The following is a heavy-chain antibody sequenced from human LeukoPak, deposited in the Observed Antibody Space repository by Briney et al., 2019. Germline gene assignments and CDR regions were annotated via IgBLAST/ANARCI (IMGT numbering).Heavy chain of an antibody. Sequence: GGSLRLSCAASGFTFSNYHMNWARQAPGKGLEWLSYIHSTSGSIHYADSVKGRFTISRDNAKSSLYLQMNSLRAEDTAVYYCSRVVQDVTGADYWGQGALVIVSS. CDR1: GFTFSNYH. CDR3: SRVVQDVTGADY. CDR2: IHSTSGSI. D-gene: IGHD2-21*02. V-gene: IGHV3-48*01. J-gene: IGHJ4*02.